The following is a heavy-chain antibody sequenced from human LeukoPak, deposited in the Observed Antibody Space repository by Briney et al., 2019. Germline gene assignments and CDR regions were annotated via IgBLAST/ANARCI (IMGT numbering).Heavy chain of an antibody. V-gene: IGHV3-23*01. D-gene: IGHD6-19*01. CDR1: GFTFSSYA. CDR2: ISGSGGST. J-gene: IGHJ1*01. Sequence: PGGSLRLSCADSGFTFSSYAMSRVRQAPGKGLEWVSAISGSGGSTYYADSVKGRFTISRDNSKNTLYLQMNSLRAEDTAVYYCAKDLQAGIAVAGKYFQHWGQGTLVTVSS. CDR3: AKDLQAGIAVAGKYFQH.